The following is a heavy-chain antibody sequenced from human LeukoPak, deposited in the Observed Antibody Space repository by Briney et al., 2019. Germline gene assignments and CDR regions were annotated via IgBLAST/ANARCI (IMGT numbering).Heavy chain of an antibody. D-gene: IGHD2-2*03. CDR2: ISDSADTT. CDR1: GFTFTTYA. Sequence: GGSPRLSCVASGFTFTTYAMTWVRQAPGKGLEWVSGISDSADTTYYEDSVKGRFTISRDNSKNTLYLQMNSLRVEDTALYYCARGTLAGYLLGHWGQGTLVTVSS. J-gene: IGHJ4*02. CDR3: ARGTLAGYLLGH. V-gene: IGHV3-23*01.